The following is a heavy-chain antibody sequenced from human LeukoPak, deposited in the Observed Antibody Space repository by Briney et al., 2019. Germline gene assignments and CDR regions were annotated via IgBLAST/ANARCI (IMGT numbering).Heavy chain of an antibody. V-gene: IGHV1-3*03. J-gene: IGHJ4*02. CDR1: GYTFTGYY. Sequence: ASVKVSCKASGYTFTGYYMHWVRQAPGQRLEWMGWINAGNGNTKYSQEFQGRVTITRDTSASTAYMELSSLRSEDMAVYYCARGIVETYYDFWSGYETLYYFDYWGQETLVTVSS. D-gene: IGHD3-3*01. CDR3: ARGIVETYYDFWSGYETLYYFDY. CDR2: INAGNGNT.